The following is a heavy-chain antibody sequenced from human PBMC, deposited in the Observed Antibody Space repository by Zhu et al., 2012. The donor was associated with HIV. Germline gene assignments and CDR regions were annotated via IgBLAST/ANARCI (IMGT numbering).Heavy chain of an antibody. J-gene: IGHJ3*02. CDR1: GDSISRGDYH. V-gene: IGHV4-39*01. CDR3: ARQKGQWLWSFDM. Sequence: QLQLQESVPGLAKPSGTLSLTCTVSGDSISRGDYHWAWIRQSPGKGLEWIASVFQAGSTHYNPSLESRVTISVDTSRNQFSLELRSVTAADTAVYYCARQKGQWLWSFDMWGQGTMVAVSS. CDR2: VFQAGST. D-gene: IGHD6-19*01.